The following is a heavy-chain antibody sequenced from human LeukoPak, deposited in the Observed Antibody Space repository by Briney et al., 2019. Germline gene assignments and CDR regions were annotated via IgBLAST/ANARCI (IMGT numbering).Heavy chain of an antibody. CDR1: GFTFSSYG. CDR2: ISYDGSNK. J-gene: IGHJ4*02. D-gene: IGHD6-19*01. CDR3: AKAPNSSGWSETYYFDY. V-gene: IGHV3-30*18. Sequence: GRSLRLSCAASGFTFSSYGMHWVRQAPGRGLEWVAVISYDGSNKYYADSVKGRFTISRDNSKNTLYLQMNSLRAEDTAVYYCAKAPNSSGWSETYYFDYWGQGTLVTVSS.